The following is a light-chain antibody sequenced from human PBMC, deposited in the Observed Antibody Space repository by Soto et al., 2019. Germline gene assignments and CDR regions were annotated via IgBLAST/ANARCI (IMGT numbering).Light chain of an antibody. CDR3: QQRRSSLT. Sequence: IVLTQSPATLSLSPGERATLSCRASQSVSTYLAWYQQKSGQAPRLLIYDVSKWATGIPPRFSGSGAGTDFTLTISSLEPEDSATYYCQQRRSSLTFGGGTKVEIK. J-gene: IGKJ4*01. CDR1: QSVSTY. V-gene: IGKV3-11*01. CDR2: DVS.